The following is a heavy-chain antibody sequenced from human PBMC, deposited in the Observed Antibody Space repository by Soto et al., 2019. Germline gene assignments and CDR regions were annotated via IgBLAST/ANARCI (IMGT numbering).Heavy chain of an antibody. V-gene: IGHV5-51*01. CDR1: GDNFSPDW. CDR3: ARHYHGFDS. Sequence: PGESLTISFKYSGDNFSPDWIAWVRQMPGKGLEWMGVIYFGDSDTRYSPSFQDQVTISVDKSISTAYLQWSSLKASDTAMYYCARHYHGFDSWGQGTPVTVSS. CDR2: IYFGDSDT. J-gene: IGHJ4*02. D-gene: IGHD3-16*02.